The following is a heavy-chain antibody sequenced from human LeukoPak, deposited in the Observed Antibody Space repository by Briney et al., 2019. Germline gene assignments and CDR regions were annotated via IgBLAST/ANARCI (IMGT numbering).Heavy chain of an antibody. V-gene: IGHV3-23*01. CDR3: AKGEWLANFDY. J-gene: IGHJ4*02. D-gene: IGHD6-19*01. CDR1: GFTLSSYA. Sequence: GGSLRLACAVSGFTLSSYAMRWVRQAPGKGLEWVSSISGRGGTTYYAGSVKGRSTISRDHSKNMLYLLVDSLRATDTAVYYCAKGEWLANFDYWGQGALGTVSS. CDR2: ISGRGGTT.